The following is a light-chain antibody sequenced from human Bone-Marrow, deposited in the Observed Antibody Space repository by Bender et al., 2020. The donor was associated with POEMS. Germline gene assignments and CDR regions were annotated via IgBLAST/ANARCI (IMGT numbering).Light chain of an antibody. CDR2: ADD. CDR1: SIGRNP. V-gene: IGLV1-44*01. Sequence: QSVLTQPPSASGTPGQRVTISCSGGSIGRNPINWYQQLPGTAPRLVIYADDRRPSGIPERFSGSSSGTIVTLTIGGVQAEDEADYYCQSADSSGSYVVFGGGTRLTVL. CDR3: QSADSSGSYVV. J-gene: IGLJ2*01.